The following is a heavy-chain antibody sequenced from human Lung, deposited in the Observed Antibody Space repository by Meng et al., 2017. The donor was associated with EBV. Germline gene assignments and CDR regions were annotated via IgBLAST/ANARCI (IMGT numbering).Heavy chain of an antibody. CDR1: CGSISSSSW. V-gene: IGHV4-4*02. CDR2: IYHSVGT. Sequence: VLRKWMRPDLASPSGTLSLPCAVPCGSISSSSWWSWVRQPPGKGLEWIGEIYHSVGTNYNPSLTSRVTISVDKSKNQFSLKLSSVTAADTAVYYCARDEGGNSERGFQHWGQGTLVTVSS. J-gene: IGHJ1*01. D-gene: IGHD4-23*01. CDR3: ARDEGGNSERGFQH.